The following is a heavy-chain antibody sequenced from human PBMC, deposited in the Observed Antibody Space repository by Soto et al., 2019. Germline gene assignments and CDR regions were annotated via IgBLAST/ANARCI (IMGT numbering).Heavy chain of an antibody. CDR3: AKDDGSSVGYDY. J-gene: IGHJ4*02. Sequence: PGGSLRLSCATSGFTFSSYGMHWVRQAPGKGLEWVAVISYDGSNKYYAYSVKGRFTISRDNSKNTLYLQMNSLRAEDTAVYYCAKDDGSSVGYDYWGQGTLVTVSS. V-gene: IGHV3-30*18. D-gene: IGHD6-6*01. CDR2: ISYDGSNK. CDR1: GFTFSSYG.